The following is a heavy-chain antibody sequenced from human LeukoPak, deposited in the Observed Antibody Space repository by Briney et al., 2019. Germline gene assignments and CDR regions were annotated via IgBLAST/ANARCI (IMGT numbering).Heavy chain of an antibody. CDR1: GFTFSSYA. D-gene: IGHD3-10*01. CDR3: AHRTVVRGVTPYYYYGMDV. CDR2: ISYDASNQ. J-gene: IGHJ6*02. V-gene: IGHV3-30*04. Sequence: GGSLRLSCAASGFTFSSYAMHWVREAPGKGLEWWAVISYDASNQYYADSVYGRFTISSDNSKKMLYVQMNSLRADDEAVRSCAHRTVVRGVTPYYYYGMDVWGQGTTVTVSS.